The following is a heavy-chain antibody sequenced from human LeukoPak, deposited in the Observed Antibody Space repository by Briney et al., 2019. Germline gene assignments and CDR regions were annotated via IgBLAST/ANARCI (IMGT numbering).Heavy chain of an antibody. D-gene: IGHD5-18*01. V-gene: IGHV3-30*04. Sequence: QPGRSLRLSCAASGFTFTTYSMHWVRQAPGKGLEWVAIVSYGPSKQKYADSVRGRFTISRDNSNNILYLQLNSLRVEDTAIYYCARGSSPWGYTYGYLDSWGQGTLVSVSS. CDR2: VSYGPSKQ. J-gene: IGHJ4*02. CDR3: ARGSSPWGYTYGYLDS. CDR1: GFTFTTYS.